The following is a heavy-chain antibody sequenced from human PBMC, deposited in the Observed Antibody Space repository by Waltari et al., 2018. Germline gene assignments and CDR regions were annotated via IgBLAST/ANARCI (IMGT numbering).Heavy chain of an antibody. CDR3: ARQDYGDYQGFAY. Sequence: EVHLVQSGAEVNKPGESLQLSCKGSGYSFTHSWISWVRQMPGKGLEWMGAIQLGNSESRYSPSFQGHVTISVDKPISTAYLQWSSLKASDTAMYYCARQDYGDYQGFAYWGQGTLVTVSS. D-gene: IGHD4-17*01. CDR1: GYSFTHSW. CDR2: IQLGNSES. V-gene: IGHV5-51*01. J-gene: IGHJ4*02.